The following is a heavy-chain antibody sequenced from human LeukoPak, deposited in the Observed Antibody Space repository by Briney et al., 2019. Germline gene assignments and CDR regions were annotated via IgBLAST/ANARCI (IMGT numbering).Heavy chain of an antibody. Sequence: ASVTVSCKASGYTFTGYYMHWVRQAPGQGLEWMGWINPNSGGTNYAQKFQGRVTMTRDTSISTAYIELSRLRSDDTAVYYCARVAAAGKYYYYGMDVWGQGTTVTVSS. V-gene: IGHV1-2*02. J-gene: IGHJ6*02. CDR1: GYTFTGYY. CDR3: ARVAAAGKYYYYGMDV. D-gene: IGHD6-13*01. CDR2: INPNSGGT.